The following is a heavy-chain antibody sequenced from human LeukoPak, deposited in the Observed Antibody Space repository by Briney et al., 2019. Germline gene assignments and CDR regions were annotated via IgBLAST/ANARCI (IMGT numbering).Heavy chain of an antibody. J-gene: IGHJ6*02. D-gene: IGHD1-26*01. Sequence: SETLSLTCAVYGGSFSGYYWSWIRQPPGKGLEWIGEINHSGSTNYNPSLKSRVTISVDTPKNQFSLKLSSVTAADTAVYYCASYRVNYYYYGMDVWGQGTTVTVSS. CDR1: GGSFSGYY. V-gene: IGHV4-34*01. CDR3: ASYRVNYYYYGMDV. CDR2: INHSGST.